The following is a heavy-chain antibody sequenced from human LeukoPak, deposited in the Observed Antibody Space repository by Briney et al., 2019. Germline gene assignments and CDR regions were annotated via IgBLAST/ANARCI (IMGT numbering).Heavy chain of an antibody. D-gene: IGHD1-26*01. V-gene: IGHV1-18*01. CDR1: GYTFTRYG. CDR2: ISAYNGNT. CDR3: ARELGRGIERPRWGTFDY. J-gene: IGHJ4*02. Sequence: ASVKVSCKASGYTFTRYGISWVRQAPGQGLEWMGWISAYNGNTNYAQKLQGRVTMTTDTSTSTAYMELRSLRSDDTAVYYCARELGRGIERPRWGTFDYWGQGTLVTVSS.